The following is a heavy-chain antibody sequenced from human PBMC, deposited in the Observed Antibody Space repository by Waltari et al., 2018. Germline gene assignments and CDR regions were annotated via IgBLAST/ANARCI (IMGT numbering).Heavy chain of an antibody. J-gene: IGHJ5*02. CDR3: AAGLDYLAGYVDP. D-gene: IGHD2-2*01. V-gene: IGHV7-4-1*02. CDR1: GYTFISNA. Sequence: QVQLVQSGSELKEPGASVKVSCQTSGYTFISNARNGRRQAPGQRLLGMGCIKSTPRNPTYSRGFTGRLVSPLDTSAATAYLQFNSLEAADTAVYYCAAGLDYLAGYVDPWGQGTRVTVSS. CDR2: IKSTPRNP.